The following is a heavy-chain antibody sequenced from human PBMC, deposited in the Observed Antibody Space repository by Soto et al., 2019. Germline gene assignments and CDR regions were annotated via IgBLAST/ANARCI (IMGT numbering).Heavy chain of an antibody. V-gene: IGHV1-69*01. J-gene: IGHJ6*02. CDR2: IIPIFGTA. CDR1: GGTFSSYA. Sequence: ASVTVYCKASGGTFSSYAISWVRQATGQGLEWMGGIIPIFGTANYAQKFQGRVTITADESTSTAYMELSSLRSEDTAVYYCATSGYCSGGSCSASYGMDVWGQGTTVT. D-gene: IGHD2-15*01. CDR3: ATSGYCSGGSCSASYGMDV.